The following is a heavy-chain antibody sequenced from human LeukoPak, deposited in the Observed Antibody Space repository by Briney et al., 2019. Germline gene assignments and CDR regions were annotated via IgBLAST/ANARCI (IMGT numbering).Heavy chain of an antibody. CDR1: GFTFSSYS. Sequence: GGSLRLSCAASGFTFSSYSMNWVRQAPGKGLEWVSSISSSSSYIYYADSVKGRFTISRDNSKNTLYVQMNSLRAEDMAVYYCAKDRKVGSPYYFDYWGQGILVIVSS. CDR2: ISSSSSYI. V-gene: IGHV3-21*04. J-gene: IGHJ4*02. CDR3: AKDRKVGSPYYFDY. D-gene: IGHD1-14*01.